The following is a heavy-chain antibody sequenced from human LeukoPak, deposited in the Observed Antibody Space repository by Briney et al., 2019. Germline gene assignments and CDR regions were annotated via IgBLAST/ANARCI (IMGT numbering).Heavy chain of an antibody. CDR3: ARDWAHGSFDL. CDR1: GYPFTAFS. Sequence: ASVKVSCKALGYPFTAFSLHWVRQAPGQGPEWMAIINPGIFTTTYAQKLQDRITVTSDTSTATVYMELRSLRLEDTAVYFCARDWAHGSFDLWGQGTQITVSS. CDR2: INPGIFTT. D-gene: IGHD3-16*01. V-gene: IGHV1-46*01. J-gene: IGHJ4*02.